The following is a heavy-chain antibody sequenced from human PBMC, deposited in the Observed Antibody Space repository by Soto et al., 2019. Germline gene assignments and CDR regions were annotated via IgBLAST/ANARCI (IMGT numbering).Heavy chain of an antibody. V-gene: IGHV2-5*02. Sequence: QITLKESGPTLVKPTQTLTVTCSFSGFSLSTSGVGVAWNRQPPGKALEWLALIYWDGDKRYSPFLKSRLTNTKDTSENQVVLTLSNMDPVDTATYYCAHKGGRGAAMDVWGQGTTVTVSS. J-gene: IGHJ6*02. CDR2: IYWDGDK. CDR3: AHKGGRGAAMDV. CDR1: GFSLSTSGVG. D-gene: IGHD2-15*01.